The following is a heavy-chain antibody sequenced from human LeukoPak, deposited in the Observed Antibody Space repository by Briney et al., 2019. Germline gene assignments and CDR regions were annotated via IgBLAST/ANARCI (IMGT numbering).Heavy chain of an antibody. J-gene: IGHJ4*02. Sequence: GASVKVSCKASGYTFTGYYMHWVRQAPGQGLEWMGWMNPNSGNTGYAQKFQGRVTITRNTSISTAYMELSSLRSEDTAVYYCARDRLPYCSGGSCSLGYWGQGTLVTVSS. CDR2: MNPNSGNT. CDR1: GYTFTGYY. V-gene: IGHV1-8*03. D-gene: IGHD2-15*01. CDR3: ARDRLPYCSGGSCSLGY.